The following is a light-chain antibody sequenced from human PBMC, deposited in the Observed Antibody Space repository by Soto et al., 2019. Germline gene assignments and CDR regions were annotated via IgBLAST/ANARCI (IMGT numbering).Light chain of an antibody. J-gene: IGKJ2*01. CDR1: QSVSSSY. CDR2: GAS. V-gene: IGKV3-20*01. CDR3: QQYGSSPHT. Sequence: EIVLTQSPGTLSLSPGERATLSCSASQSVSSSYLAWYQQKPGQAPRLLIYGASSRATGIPDRFSGSGSGTDFTLTISRLEPADFAVYYCQQYGSSPHTFGQGTELEIK.